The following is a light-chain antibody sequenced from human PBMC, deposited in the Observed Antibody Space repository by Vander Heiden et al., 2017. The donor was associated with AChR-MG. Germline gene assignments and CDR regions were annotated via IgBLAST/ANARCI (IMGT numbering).Light chain of an antibody. CDR3: MQALQTSWT. CDR2: LGS. V-gene: IGKV2-28*01. CDR1: HSLLHSNGYNY. J-gene: IGKJ1*01. Sequence: DIVRTQSPLSLPVTPGEPASISCSSSHSLLHSNGYNYLDWYLQKPGQSPQLLIYLGSNRASGVPDRFSGSGSGTDFTLKISRVEAEDVGVYYCMQALQTSWTFGQGTKVEIK.